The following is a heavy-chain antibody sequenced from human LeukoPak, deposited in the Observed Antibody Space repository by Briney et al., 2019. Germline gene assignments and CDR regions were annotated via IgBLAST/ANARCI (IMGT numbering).Heavy chain of an antibody. J-gene: IGHJ4*02. CDR2: IYTSGST. Sequence: PSQTLSLTCTVSGGSISSGSYYWGWIRQPAGKGLEWIGRIYTSGSTNYNPSLKSRVTISVDTSKNQFSLKLSSVTAADTAVYYCARTLYYYDSSGYDYWGQGTLVTVSS. D-gene: IGHD3-22*01. V-gene: IGHV4-61*02. CDR1: GGSISSGSYY. CDR3: ARTLYYYDSSGYDY.